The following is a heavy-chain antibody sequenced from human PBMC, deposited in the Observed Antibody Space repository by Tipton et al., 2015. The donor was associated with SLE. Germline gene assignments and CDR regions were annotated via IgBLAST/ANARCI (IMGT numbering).Heavy chain of an antibody. V-gene: IGHV4-59*01. CDR3: ARRDVEMAPLGFDY. D-gene: IGHD5-24*01. CDR2: FYHSGRT. Sequence: TLSLTCIVSGDSFRRDYWSWIRQPPGKGLEYIGYFYHSGRTRSNPSLESRVTISADTSKNEFSLKLSSVTAADTAVYYCARRDVEMAPLGFDYWGQGTLVTVSS. J-gene: IGHJ4*02. CDR1: GDSFRRDY.